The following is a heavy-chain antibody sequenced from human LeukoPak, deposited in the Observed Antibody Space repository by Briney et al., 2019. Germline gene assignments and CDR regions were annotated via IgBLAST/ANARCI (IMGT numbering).Heavy chain of an antibody. V-gene: IGHV3-49*04. CDR1: GFTFGDYA. CDR2: IRSKAYGGTT. J-gene: IGHJ6*04. Sequence: SGGCLRLSCTASGFTFGDYAMSWVRQAPGKGLEWVGFIRSKAYGGTTEYAASVKGRFTISRDDSKSIAYLQMNSLKTEDTAVYYCTRGGYCSSTSCYDYYGMDVWGKGTTVTVSS. D-gene: IGHD2-2*01. CDR3: TRGGYCSSTSCYDYYGMDV.